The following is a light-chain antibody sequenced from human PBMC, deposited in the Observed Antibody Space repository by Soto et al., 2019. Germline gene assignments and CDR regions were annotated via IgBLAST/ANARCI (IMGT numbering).Light chain of an antibody. V-gene: IGKV3-20*01. Sequence: EKVMTQSPGTLSLSPGERATLSCRASQTVTSNFLAWYQEKPGQAPRLLIYGASSRATGIPDRFSGSGSVTDFTLTISRLEPEDFAVYYCQQYNMWPLTFGGGTKVDIK. CDR1: QTVTSNF. CDR3: QQYNMWPLT. CDR2: GAS. J-gene: IGKJ4*01.